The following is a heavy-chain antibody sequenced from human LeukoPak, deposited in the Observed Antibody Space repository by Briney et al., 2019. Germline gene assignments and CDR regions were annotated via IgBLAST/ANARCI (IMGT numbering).Heavy chain of an antibody. V-gene: IGHV4-59*01. Sequence: SETLSLTCTVSGGSISSYYWSWIRQPPGKGLEWIGYIYYSGSTNYNPSLKSRVTISVDTSKNQFSLKLSSVTAADTAVYYCASRRGDSSRYFQWFDPWGQGTLVTVSS. CDR2: IYYSGST. D-gene: IGHD3-22*01. CDR3: ASRRGDSSRYFQWFDP. CDR1: GGSISSYY. J-gene: IGHJ5*02.